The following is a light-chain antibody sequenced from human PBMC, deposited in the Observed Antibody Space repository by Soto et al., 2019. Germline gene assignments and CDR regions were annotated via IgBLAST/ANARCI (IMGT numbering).Light chain of an antibody. CDR1: QSVGRN. V-gene: IGKV3-15*01. J-gene: IGKJ3*01. Sequence: EIVVTQSPGILSVSPGDRATLSCRASQSVGRNLAWYQQKPGQAPTLLIYAASTRATGLPARFSGSGSGTDCARTISSLQSEDFAVYYCQEYSMWTLFNFGPRTRVDIK. CDR3: QEYSMWTLFN. CDR2: AAS.